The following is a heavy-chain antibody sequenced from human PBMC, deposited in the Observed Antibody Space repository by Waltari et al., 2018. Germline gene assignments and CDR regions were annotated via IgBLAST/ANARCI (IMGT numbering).Heavy chain of an antibody. J-gene: IGHJ6*03. CDR1: GGSLSGFY. V-gene: IGHV4-59*01. CDR2: IYDSWTT. CDR3: ARGTPSFYHYMDV. Sequence: QVLLQQSGPGLVKPSETLSVTCTVSGGSLSGFYWSWIRQSPGKGREWIAFIYDSWTTKYNPSLKSRVTISVDTSKNRFTLKLGSATAADTALYYCARGTPSFYHYMDVWGKGTTVIVSS.